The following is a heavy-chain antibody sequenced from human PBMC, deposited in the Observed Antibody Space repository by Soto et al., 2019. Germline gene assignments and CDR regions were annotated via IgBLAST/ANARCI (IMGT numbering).Heavy chain of an antibody. CDR2: ISAYNGNT. CDR3: ARDPIFGSGTYYNV. CDR1: GYTFTSYG. D-gene: IGHD3-10*01. Sequence: QVLLVQSGAEVRKPGASVKVSCKASGYTFTSYGVSWVRQAPGQGLEWIGWISAYNGNTNYAQKLQGRVTMTTDTSTSTAYMELRSLRSDDTAVYYCARDPIFGSGTYYNVWGQGTLVTVSS. V-gene: IGHV1-18*04. J-gene: IGHJ4*02.